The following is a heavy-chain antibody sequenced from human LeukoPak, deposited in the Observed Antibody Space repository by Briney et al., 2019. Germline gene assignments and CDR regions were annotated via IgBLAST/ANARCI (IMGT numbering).Heavy chain of an antibody. CDR2: ISGNSNTI. V-gene: IGHV3-48*01. CDR3: AKDLRSSSSGGFDY. Sequence: GGTLRLSCVVSGFTFSSYCMNWVRQAPGKGLEWVSYISGNSNTIYYADSVKGRFTVSRDNAKNSLYLQMNSLRAEDTALYYCAKDLRSSSSGGFDYWGQGTLVTVSS. CDR1: GFTFSSYC. D-gene: IGHD6-6*01. J-gene: IGHJ4*02.